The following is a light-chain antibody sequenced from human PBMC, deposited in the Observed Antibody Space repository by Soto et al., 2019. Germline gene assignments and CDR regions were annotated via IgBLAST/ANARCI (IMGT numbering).Light chain of an antibody. CDR2: GAS. CDR3: QQYGSSPYT. J-gene: IGKJ5*01. CDR1: QSVSSRY. Sequence: EIVLTQSPGTLSLSPGERATLSCRASQSVSSRYSAWYQQKRGQAPRLLFYGASNRATGIPDRFSGTGSGTDFTLTISRLEPEDFAVYYCQQYGSSPYTFGLGTRLEIK. V-gene: IGKV3-20*01.